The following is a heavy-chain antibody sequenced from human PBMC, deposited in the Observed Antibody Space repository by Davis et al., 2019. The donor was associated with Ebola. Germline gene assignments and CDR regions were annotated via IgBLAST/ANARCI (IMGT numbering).Heavy chain of an antibody. D-gene: IGHD5-24*01. J-gene: IGHJ4*02. CDR3: ARAPNVEMATIISHYFDY. V-gene: IGHV4-39*07. CDR1: GGSIRSNTYY. Sequence: MPSETLSLTCTVSGGSIRSNTYYWSWIRQPPGKGLEWIGEINHSGSTNYNPSPKSRVTISVDTSKNQFSLKLSSVTAADTAVYYCARAPNVEMATIISHYFDYWGQGTLVTVSS. CDR2: INHSGST.